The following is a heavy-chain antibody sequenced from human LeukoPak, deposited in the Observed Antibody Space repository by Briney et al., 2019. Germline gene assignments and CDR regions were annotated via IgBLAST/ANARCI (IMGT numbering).Heavy chain of an antibody. Sequence: VASVKVSCKASGGTFSSYAISWVRQAPGQGLEWMGRIIPILGIXXXXXXXXXRVTITADKSTSTAYMELSSLRSEDTAVYYCXLPAXXXXAFDIWGQGTMVXVSS. CDR1: GGTFSSYA. V-gene: IGHV1-69*04. CDR3: XLPAXXXXAFDI. D-gene: IGHD1-14*01. CDR2: IIPILGIX. J-gene: IGHJ3*02.